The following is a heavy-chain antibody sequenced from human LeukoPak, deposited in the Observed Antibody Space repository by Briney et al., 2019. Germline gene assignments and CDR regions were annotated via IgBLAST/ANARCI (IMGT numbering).Heavy chain of an antibody. V-gene: IGHV1-69*05. D-gene: IGHD6-6*01. CDR1: GGTFSSYA. CDR3: ARSSVIAARPGVFDY. CDR2: IIPIFGTA. J-gene: IGHJ4*02. Sequence: ASVKVSCKASGGTFSSYAISWVRQAPGQGLEWMGGIIPIFGTANYAQKFQGRVTITTDESTSTAYMELSSLRSEDTAVYYCARSSVIAARPGVFDYWGQGTLVTVSS.